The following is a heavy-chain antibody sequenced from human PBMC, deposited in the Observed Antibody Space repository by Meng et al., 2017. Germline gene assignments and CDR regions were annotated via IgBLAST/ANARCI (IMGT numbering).Heavy chain of an antibody. V-gene: IGHV1-46*02. CDR3: AREKYYYDSSGLEDY. D-gene: IGHD3-22*01. Sequence: QVALGQSGAELKKPGDSVKVSCKASGYTFNSYYMHWVRQAPGQGLEWMGIINPSGGSTSYAQKFQGRVTMTRDTSTSTVYMELSSLRSEDTAVYYCAREKYYYDSSGLEDYWGQGTLVTVSS. J-gene: IGHJ4*02. CDR1: GYTFNSYY. CDR2: INPSGGST.